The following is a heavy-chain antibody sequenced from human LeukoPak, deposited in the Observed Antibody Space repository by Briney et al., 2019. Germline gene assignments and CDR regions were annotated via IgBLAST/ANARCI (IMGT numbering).Heavy chain of an antibody. CDR2: INHSGST. J-gene: IGHJ6*04. CDR1: GGSFSGYY. D-gene: IGHD2-2*01. V-gene: IGHV4-34*01. CDR3: ARGLRIVVGYYYYGMDV. Sequence: KPSETLSLTCAVYGGSFSGYYWSWIRQTPGKGLEWIGEINHSGSTNYNPSLKSRVTISVDTSKNQFSLKLSSVTAADTAVYYCARGLRIVVGYYYYGMDVWGKGTTVTVSS.